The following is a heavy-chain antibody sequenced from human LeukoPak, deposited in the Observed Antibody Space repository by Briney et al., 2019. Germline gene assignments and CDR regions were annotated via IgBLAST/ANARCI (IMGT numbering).Heavy chain of an antibody. CDR1: GVTFSSYV. V-gene: IGHV3-23*01. J-gene: IGHJ3*02. D-gene: IGHD1-26*01. Sequence: GGSLRLSCEASGVTFSSYVMSWVRQAPGKGPEWVSGISGSGGGTYYADSVKGRFAISRDNSKNTLYLQMNSLRAEDTAVYYCAKSKGSYRPDAFDIWGQGTMVTVSS. CDR3: AKSKGSYRPDAFDI. CDR2: ISGSGGGT.